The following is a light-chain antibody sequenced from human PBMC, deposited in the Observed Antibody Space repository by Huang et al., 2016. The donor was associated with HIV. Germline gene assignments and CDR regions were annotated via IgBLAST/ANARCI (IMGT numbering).Light chain of an antibody. CDR2: DAS. V-gene: IGKV1-33*01. Sequence: DIQMTQSPFSLSTFIGDKVTITCQASQDIGNYLNWYQQRPGKAPKLLIYDASSLETGVTSRFSGGGSGTTFTFTITNLRPEDVATYYCQQYDGLPYTFGQGTLIEI. J-gene: IGKJ2*01. CDR3: QQYDGLPYT. CDR1: QDIGNY.